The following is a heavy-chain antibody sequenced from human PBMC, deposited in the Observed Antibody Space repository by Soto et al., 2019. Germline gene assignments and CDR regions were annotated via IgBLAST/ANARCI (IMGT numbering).Heavy chain of an antibody. CDR1: GFTFSSYG. D-gene: IGHD1-7*01. Sequence: PGGSLRLSCAASGFTFSSYGTHWVRQAPGKGLEWVAVISYDGSNKYYADSVKGRFTISRDNSKNTLYLQMNSLRAEDTAVYYCAKEGVTGTTWPWGYYYYGMDVWGQGTTVTVSS. V-gene: IGHV3-30*18. CDR2: ISYDGSNK. CDR3: AKEGVTGTTWPWGYYYYGMDV. J-gene: IGHJ6*02.